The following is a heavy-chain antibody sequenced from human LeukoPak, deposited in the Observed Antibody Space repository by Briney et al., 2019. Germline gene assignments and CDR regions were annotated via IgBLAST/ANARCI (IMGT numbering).Heavy chain of an antibody. CDR3: ARDTGYYDSSGYDAFDI. CDR1: GGSISSYY. V-gene: IGHV4-59*01. CDR2: IYYSGST. D-gene: IGHD3-22*01. J-gene: IGHJ3*02. Sequence: PSETLSLTXTVSGGSISSYYWSWIRQPPGKGLEWIGYIYYSGSTNYNPSLKSRVTISVDTSKNQFSLKLSSVTAADTAVYYCARDTGYYDSSGYDAFDIWGQGTMVTVSS.